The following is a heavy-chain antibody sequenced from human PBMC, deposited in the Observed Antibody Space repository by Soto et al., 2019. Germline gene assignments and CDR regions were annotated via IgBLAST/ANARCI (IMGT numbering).Heavy chain of an antibody. CDR1: GFTFSSYS. V-gene: IGHV3-21*01. J-gene: IGHJ4*02. CDR2: ISSSSSYI. CDR3: ARALRYFDWLLPG. D-gene: IGHD3-9*01. Sequence: GGSLRLSCAASGFTFSSYSMNWVRQAPGKGLEWVSSISSSSSYIYYADSVKGRFTISRDNAKNSLYLQMNSLRAEDTAVYYCARALRYFDWLLPGWGQGTLVTVS.